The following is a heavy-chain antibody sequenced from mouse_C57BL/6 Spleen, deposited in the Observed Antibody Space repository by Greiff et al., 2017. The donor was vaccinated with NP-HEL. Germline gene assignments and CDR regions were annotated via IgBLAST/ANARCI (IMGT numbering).Heavy chain of an antibody. D-gene: IGHD1-1*01. J-gene: IGHJ4*01. CDR2: ISYDGSN. CDR3: ARGGYYGPMDY. Sequence: VQLKESGPGLVKPSQSLSLTCSVTGYSITSGYYWNWIRQFPGNKLEWMGYISYDGSNNYNPSLKNRISITRDTSKNQFFLKLNSVTTEDTATYYCARGGYYGPMDYWGQGTSVTVSS. V-gene: IGHV3-6*01. CDR1: GYSITSGYY.